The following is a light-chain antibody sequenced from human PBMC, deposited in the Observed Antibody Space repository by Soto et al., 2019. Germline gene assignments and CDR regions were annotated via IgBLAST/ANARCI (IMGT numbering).Light chain of an antibody. Sequence: QLVLTQPASVSGSPGQSITISCTGTSSDVGAYNYVSWCQQHPGKAPKLMIYEVNTRPSGVSSRFSGSKSGNTASLTISGLEAEDEADYYCNSYTTSSTYVFGTGTKLTVL. CDR2: EVN. CDR1: SSDVGAYNY. J-gene: IGLJ1*01. CDR3: NSYTTSSTYV. V-gene: IGLV2-14*01.